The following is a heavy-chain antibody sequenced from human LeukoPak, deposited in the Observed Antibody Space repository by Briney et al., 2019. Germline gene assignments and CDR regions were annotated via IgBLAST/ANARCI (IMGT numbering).Heavy chain of an antibody. CDR2: IYTSGST. CDR3: ARDNYSILYNWFDP. D-gene: IGHD4-11*01. CDR1: GGSISSYY. V-gene: IGHV4-4*07. J-gene: IGHJ5*02. Sequence: PSETLSLTCTVSGGSISSYYWSWIRQPAGKGLEGIGRIYTSGSTNYNPSLKSRVTMSVDTSKNQFSLKLSSVTAADTAVYYCARDNYSILYNWFDPWGQGTLVTVSS.